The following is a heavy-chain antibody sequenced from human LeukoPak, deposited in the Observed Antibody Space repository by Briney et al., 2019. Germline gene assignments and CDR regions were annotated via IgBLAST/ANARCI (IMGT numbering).Heavy chain of an antibody. CDR1: GFTFSSYS. CDR2: ISSSGSTI. D-gene: IGHD2-2*02. J-gene: IGHJ4*02. V-gene: IGHV3-48*04. Sequence: PGGSLRLSCAASGFTFSSYSMNWVRQAPGKGLEWVSYISSSGSTIYYADSVKGRFTISRDNAENSLYLQMNSLRAEDTAVYFCARGIYTSSPRNPKNFFDYWGQGTLVTVS. CDR3: ARGIYTSSPRNPKNFFDY.